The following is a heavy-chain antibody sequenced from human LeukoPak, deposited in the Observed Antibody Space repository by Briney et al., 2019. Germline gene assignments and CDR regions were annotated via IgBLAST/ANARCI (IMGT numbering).Heavy chain of an antibody. J-gene: IGHJ6*03. CDR1: GYTFTSYD. CDR3: AVHDAIGAYYYYYMDV. CDR2: MNPNSGNT. D-gene: IGHD2-8*01. V-gene: IGHV1-8*03. Sequence: GASVKVSCKASGYTFTSYDINWVRQATGQGLEWMGWMNPNSGNTGYAQKFQGRVTITRNTSISTAYMELSSLRSEDTAVYYCAVHDAIGAYYYYYMDVWGKGTTVTISS.